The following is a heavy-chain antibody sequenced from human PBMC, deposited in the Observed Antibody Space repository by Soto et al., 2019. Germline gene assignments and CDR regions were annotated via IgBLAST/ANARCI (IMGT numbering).Heavy chain of an antibody. D-gene: IGHD2-2*01. J-gene: IGHJ4*02. CDR1: GDTFASDG. CDR3: AGGPRVGQGFDY. Sequence: QVPLVQSGAEVKKPGASVKVSCKASGDTFASDGINWVRQAPGQGLGWMGWINVNNGNTNYAQKFQDRVTMTTHTPTTTVYLELRTLSSGDTAVYYCAGGPRVGQGFDYWGQGPLITVSS. CDR2: INVNNGNT. V-gene: IGHV1-18*01.